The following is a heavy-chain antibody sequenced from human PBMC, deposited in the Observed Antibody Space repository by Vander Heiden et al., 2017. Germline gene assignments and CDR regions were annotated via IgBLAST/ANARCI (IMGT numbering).Heavy chain of an antibody. J-gene: IGHJ4*02. Sequence: QVQLVESGGGVVQPGRSLRLSWAASGFILISYGMHLVRPAPGQGWEWVAIIWYDGSKKYYADSVKGRFTISRDNSKNTLYLHMNSLRAEDTAVYYCAREIGATVVTPGDYWGQGTLVTVSS. CDR3: AREIGATVVTPGDY. D-gene: IGHD5-12*01. V-gene: IGHV3-33*01. CDR1: GFILISYG. CDR2: IWYDGSKK.